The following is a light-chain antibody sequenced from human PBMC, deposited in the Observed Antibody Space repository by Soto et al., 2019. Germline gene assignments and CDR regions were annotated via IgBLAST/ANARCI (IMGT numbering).Light chain of an antibody. CDR1: QSVSSN. CDR2: GAS. Sequence: EIVMTQPPATLSVSPGERATLSCRASQSVSSNLAWYQQKPGQAPRLLIYGASTRATCIPARFSGSGSGTEFTLTISSLQSEDFAVYYCQQYNNWPPWTFGQGTQVEIK. J-gene: IGKJ1*01. V-gene: IGKV3-15*01. CDR3: QQYNNWPPWT.